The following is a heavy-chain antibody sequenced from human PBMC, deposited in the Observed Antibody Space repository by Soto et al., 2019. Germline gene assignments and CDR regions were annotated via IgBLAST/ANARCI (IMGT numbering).Heavy chain of an antibody. J-gene: IGHJ6*02. Sequence: SVKVSCKASGGTFSSYAISWVRQAPGQGLEWMGGIIPIFGTANYAQKFQGRVTITADESTSTAYMELSSLRSEDTAVYYCERAVGDYDAFYGMDVWGQGPTVTVSS. D-gene: IGHD4-17*01. CDR2: IIPIFGTA. V-gene: IGHV1-69*13. CDR3: ERAVGDYDAFYGMDV. CDR1: GGTFSSYA.